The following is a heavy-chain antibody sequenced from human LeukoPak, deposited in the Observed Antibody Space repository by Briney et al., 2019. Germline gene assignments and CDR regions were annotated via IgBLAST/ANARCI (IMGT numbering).Heavy chain of an antibody. D-gene: IGHD2-8*01. CDR1: GSTFSSYW. J-gene: IGHJ4*02. CDR3: AIAPKYCTNGVCRQPFDY. V-gene: IGHV3-7*01. CDR2: IKQDGSEK. Sequence: PGGSLRLSCAASGSTFSSYWMSWVRQAPGKGLEGVANIKQDGSEKYYVDSVKGRFTISRDNAKDSLYLQMNSLRAEDTAVYYCAIAPKYCTNGVCRQPFDYWGQGTLVTVSS.